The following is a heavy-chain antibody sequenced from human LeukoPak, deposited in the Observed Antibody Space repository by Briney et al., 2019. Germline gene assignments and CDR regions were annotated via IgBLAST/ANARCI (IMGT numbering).Heavy chain of an antibody. CDR3: ARHKVATIFDY. CDR2: IYSSGTT. J-gene: IGHJ4*02. Sequence: SETLSLTCTVSGGSITNYYWTWIRQPAGKGLEWIGRIYSSGTTTYNPSLKSRVDMSVDTSKNRFSLKLSSVTAADTAVYYCARHKVATIFDYWGQGTLVTVSS. CDR1: GGSITNYY. D-gene: IGHD5-12*01. V-gene: IGHV4-4*07.